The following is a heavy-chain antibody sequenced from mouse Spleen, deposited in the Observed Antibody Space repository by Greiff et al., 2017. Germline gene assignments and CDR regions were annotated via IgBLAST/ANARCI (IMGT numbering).Heavy chain of an antibody. D-gene: IGHD1-1*01. V-gene: IGHV1-7*01. CDR2: INPSSGYT. CDR1: GYTFTSYW. CDR3: ASDYYGSSFDY. J-gene: IGHJ2*01. Sequence: VQLQQSGAELAKPGASVKLSCKASGYTFTSYWMHWVKQRPGQGLEWIGYINPSSGYTKYNQKFKDKATLTADKSSSTAYMQLSSLTYEDSAVYCCASDYYGSSFDYWGQGTTLTVSS.